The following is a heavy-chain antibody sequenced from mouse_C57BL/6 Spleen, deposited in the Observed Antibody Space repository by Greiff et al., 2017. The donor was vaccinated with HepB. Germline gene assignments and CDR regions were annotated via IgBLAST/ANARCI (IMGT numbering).Heavy chain of an antibody. J-gene: IGHJ3*01. CDR2: INPNNGGT. CDR3: ARAPVYYGNYFAY. Sequence: EVKVVESGPELVKPGASVKMSCKASGYTFTDYNMHWVKQSHGKSLEWIGYINPNNGGTSYNQKFKGKATLTVNKSSSTAYMELRSLTSEDSAVYYCARAPVYYGNYFAYWGQGTLVTVSA. CDR1: GYTFTDYN. D-gene: IGHD2-1*01. V-gene: IGHV1-22*01.